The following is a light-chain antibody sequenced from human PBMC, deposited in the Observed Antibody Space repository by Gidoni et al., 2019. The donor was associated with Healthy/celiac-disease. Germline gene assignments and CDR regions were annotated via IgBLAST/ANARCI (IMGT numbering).Light chain of an antibody. CDR2: DAS. Sequence: EIVLTQSPATLSLSPGERATLSCRASQSVSSYLAWYQQKPGQAPRLLIYDASNRATGIPARFSGSGSGTDFTLTISSLEPEDFAVYYCQQRSNWPLMCSFGQGTKLEI. CDR1: QSVSSY. J-gene: IGKJ2*04. V-gene: IGKV3-11*01. CDR3: QQRSNWPLMCS.